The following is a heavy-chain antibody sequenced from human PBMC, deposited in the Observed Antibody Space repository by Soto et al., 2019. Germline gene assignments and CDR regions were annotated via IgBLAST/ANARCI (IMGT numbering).Heavy chain of an antibody. CDR1: GGSISSYY. V-gene: IGHV4-59*01. D-gene: IGHD3-10*01. J-gene: IGHJ4*02. CDR3: ARDQLYYGSGGRLVY. Sequence: QVQLQESGPGLVKPSETLSLTCTVSGGSISSYYWSWIRQHPGKGLEWIGYIYYRGSTNYNPYVKSRVTISEYTSNNQFSLKLSSVTAADTAVYYCARDQLYYGSGGRLVYWGQRPLLTVAS. CDR2: IYYRGST.